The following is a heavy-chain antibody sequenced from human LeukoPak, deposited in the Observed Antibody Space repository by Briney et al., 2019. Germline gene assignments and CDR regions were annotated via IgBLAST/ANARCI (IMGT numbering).Heavy chain of an antibody. V-gene: IGHV3-7*03. CDR1: GFSFSNYW. Sequence: GGSLRLSCAASGFSFSNYWMSWVRQAPGKGLEWVANIKEDGSEKYYVDSVKGRFTISRDNSKNTLYLQMNSLRAEDTAVYYCAKSEGREYYFDFWGQGTLVTVSS. CDR2: IKEDGSEK. D-gene: IGHD3-10*01. J-gene: IGHJ4*02. CDR3: AKSEGREYYFDF.